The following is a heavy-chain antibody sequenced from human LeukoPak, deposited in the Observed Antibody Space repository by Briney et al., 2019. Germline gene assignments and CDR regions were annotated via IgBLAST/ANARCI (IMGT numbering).Heavy chain of an antibody. V-gene: IGHV3-23*01. J-gene: IGHJ6*02. D-gene: IGHD2-15*01. Sequence: GGSLRLSCAAPGFTFSSYAMSWVRQAPGKGLEWVSAISGSGGSTYYADSVKGRFTISRDNSKNTLYLQMNSLRAEDTAVYYCAKVFRYCSGGSCYSTDYYYYGMDVWGQGTTVTVSS. CDR2: ISGSGGST. CDR3: AKVFRYCSGGSCYSTDYYYYGMDV. CDR1: GFTFSSYA.